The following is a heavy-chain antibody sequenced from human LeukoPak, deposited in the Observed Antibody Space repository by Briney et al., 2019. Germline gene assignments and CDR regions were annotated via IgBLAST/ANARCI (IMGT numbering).Heavy chain of an antibody. Sequence: PGGSLRLSCVASGFTFSSYWLSWVRQAPGKGLEWVANIKQDGSDKYYVDSVKGRFTISRDNAKNSLYLQMNSLRAEDTAVYYCASPQLNIAMAGGDYWGQGTLVTVSS. D-gene: IGHD6-19*01. CDR3: ASPQLNIAMAGGDY. CDR1: GFTFSSYW. CDR2: IKQDGSDK. J-gene: IGHJ4*02. V-gene: IGHV3-7*01.